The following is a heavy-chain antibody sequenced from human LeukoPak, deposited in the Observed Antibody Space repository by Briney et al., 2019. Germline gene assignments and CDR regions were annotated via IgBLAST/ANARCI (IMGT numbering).Heavy chain of an antibody. D-gene: IGHD2-21*01. CDR2: ITGSSTHI. Sequence: PGRSLRLSCAASGFTFSSYSMNWVRQAPGQGLEWVSSITGSSTHIYHADSVKGRLTVSRDNAKSSLYLQMSSLRAGDTAVYYCARTVGYCGGATCYDGFHFDYWGQGSLVTVSS. J-gene: IGHJ4*02. CDR3: ARTVGYCGGATCYDGFHFDY. V-gene: IGHV3-21*01. CDR1: GFTFSSYS.